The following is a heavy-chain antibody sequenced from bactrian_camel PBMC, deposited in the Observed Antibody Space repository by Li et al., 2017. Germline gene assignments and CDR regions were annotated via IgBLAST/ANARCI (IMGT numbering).Heavy chain of an antibody. CDR1: RGFDDADAE. Sequence: QLVESGGGSVQIGGSLTLACSASRGFDDADAEWGWFRQSPGKEREGVAYIDGDGSTTYAASVKGRATISKDDANNTLYLQMNSLKPDDAGVYYCAAEPKGSRRWVGYAWKCQGQGTQVTVS. D-gene: IGHD3*01. V-gene: IGHV3S63*01. J-gene: IGHJ4*01. CDR2: IDGDGST.